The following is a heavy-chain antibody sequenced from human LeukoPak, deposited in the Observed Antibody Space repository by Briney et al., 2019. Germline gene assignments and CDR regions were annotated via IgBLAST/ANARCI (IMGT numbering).Heavy chain of an antibody. CDR1: GGSISSDH. J-gene: IGHJ4*02. Sequence: SETLSLTCTVSGGSISSDHWNWIRQPAGKGLEWIGRVFGGGNTNYNPSLQGRVSMSVDTSKNQFSLNLNSVTAADAGVYYCTRAVAGHPDWGQGTLVTVSS. V-gene: IGHV4-4*07. D-gene: IGHD6-19*01. CDR3: TRAVAGHPD. CDR2: VFGGGNT.